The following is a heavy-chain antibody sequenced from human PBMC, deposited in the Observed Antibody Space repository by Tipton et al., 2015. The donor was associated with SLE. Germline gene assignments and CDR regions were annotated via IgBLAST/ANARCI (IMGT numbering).Heavy chain of an antibody. D-gene: IGHD2-15*01. CDR2: ISVYNGYT. CDR1: GYTFIHKG. CDR3: ARVVVGAFDY. Sequence: VQLVQSGVEVKKPGASVKVSCKASGYTFIHKGISWVRQAPGQGLEFMGWISVYNGYTNYAQKFQGRVTLTTDTSTSTAYMELRSLRSGDTAVYYCARVVVGAFDYWGQGTLVTVSS. J-gene: IGHJ4*02. V-gene: IGHV1-18*01.